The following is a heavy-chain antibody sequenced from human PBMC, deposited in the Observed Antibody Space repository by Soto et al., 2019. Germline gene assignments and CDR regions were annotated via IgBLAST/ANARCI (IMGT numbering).Heavy chain of an antibody. CDR3: AKDVSSSPPYGMDV. J-gene: IGHJ6*02. CDR2: ISWDGGST. Sequence: PGGSLRLSCAASGFTFDDYAMHWVRQAPGKGLEWVSLISWDGGSTYYADSVKGRFTISRDNSKNSLYLQMNRLRAEDTALYYCAKDVSSSPPYGMDVWGQGTTVNVSS. V-gene: IGHV3-43D*04. CDR1: GFTFDDYA. D-gene: IGHD6-13*01.